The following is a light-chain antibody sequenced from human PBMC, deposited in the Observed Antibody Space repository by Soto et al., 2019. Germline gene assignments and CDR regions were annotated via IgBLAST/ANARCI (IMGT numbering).Light chain of an antibody. CDR1: QSISSW. V-gene: IGKV1-5*01. CDR3: QRYNSYSQA. Sequence: DIQMTQSPSTLSASVGDRVTITCRASQSISSWLAWYQQKPGKAPKLLIYDASSLESGVPSRFSGSGSGKEFTLSISRLQPDEFATYYCQRYNSYSQAFGQGTKVEIK. CDR2: DAS. J-gene: IGKJ1*01.